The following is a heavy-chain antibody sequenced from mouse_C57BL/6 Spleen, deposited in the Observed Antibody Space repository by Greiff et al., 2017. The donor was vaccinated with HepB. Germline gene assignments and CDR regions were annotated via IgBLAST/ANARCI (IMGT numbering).Heavy chain of an antibody. J-gene: IGHJ4*01. CDR1: GYTFTSYG. D-gene: IGHD2-1*01. V-gene: IGHV1-81*01. CDR3: ARSLMVTFYAMDC. CDR2: IYPRSGNT. Sequence: QVQLKESGAELARPGASVKLSCKASGYTFTSYGISWVKQRTGQGLEWIGEIYPRSGNTYYNEKFKGKATLTADKSSSTAYMELRSLTSEDSAVYFCARSLMVTFYAMDCWGQGTSVTVSS.